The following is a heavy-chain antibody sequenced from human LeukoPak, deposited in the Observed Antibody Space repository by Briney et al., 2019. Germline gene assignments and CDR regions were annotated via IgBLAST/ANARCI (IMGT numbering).Heavy chain of an antibody. J-gene: IGHJ4*02. CDR1: GGTFSSYA. Sequence: SVKVSCKASGGTFSSYAISWVRQAPGQGLEWMGRIIPILGIANYAQKFQGRVTITADKSTSTAYMELSSLRSEDTAVYYCARDAVTHGSGSHHDYWGQGTLVTVSS. CDR3: ARDAVTHGSGSHHDY. D-gene: IGHD3-10*01. CDR2: IIPILGIA. V-gene: IGHV1-69*04.